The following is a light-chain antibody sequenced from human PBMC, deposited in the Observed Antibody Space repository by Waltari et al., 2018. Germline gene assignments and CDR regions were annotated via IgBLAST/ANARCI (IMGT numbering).Light chain of an antibody. CDR3: AAWDDSLSGPWV. CDR1: SSNICSNY. J-gene: IGLJ3*02. Sequence: QSVLTQPPSVSETPGQRVTISCSGSSSNICSNYVYWYQQLPETAPKLLIYRNNQRPSGVPDRFSGSKSGTSASLAISGLRSDDEADYYCAAWDDSLSGPWVFGGGTKLTVL. CDR2: RNN. V-gene: IGLV1-47*01.